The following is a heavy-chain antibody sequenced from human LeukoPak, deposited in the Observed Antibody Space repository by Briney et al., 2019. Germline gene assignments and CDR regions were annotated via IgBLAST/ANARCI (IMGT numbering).Heavy chain of an antibody. CDR2: ISAYNGNT. D-gene: IGHD5-18*01. Sequence: ASVRVSCKASGYTFTSYGISWVRQAPGQGLEWMGWISAYNGNTNYAQKLQGSVTMTTDTSTSTAYMELRSLRSDDTAVYYCARDGQLWFPLDYWGQGTLVTVSS. V-gene: IGHV1-18*01. CDR3: ARDGQLWFPLDY. CDR1: GYTFTSYG. J-gene: IGHJ4*02.